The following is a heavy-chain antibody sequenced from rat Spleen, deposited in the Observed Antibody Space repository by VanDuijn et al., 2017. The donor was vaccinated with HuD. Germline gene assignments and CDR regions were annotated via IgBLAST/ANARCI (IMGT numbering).Heavy chain of an antibody. CDR3: ASQRTMID. CDR2: IIYDGSRT. V-gene: IGHV5S10*01. J-gene: IGHJ2*01. CDR1: GFTFSDYN. D-gene: IGHD1-12*01. Sequence: EVQLVESGGGLVQPGRSLKLSCAASGFTFSDYNMAWVRQAPKKGLDWVATIIYDGSRTYYGDSVKGRFTISRDNAKSTLYLQMNSLRSEDTATYYCASQRTMIDWGQGVMVTVSS.